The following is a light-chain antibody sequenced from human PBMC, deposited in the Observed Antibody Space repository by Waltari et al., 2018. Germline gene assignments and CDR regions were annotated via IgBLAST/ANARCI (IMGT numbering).Light chain of an antibody. J-gene: IGLJ3*02. CDR1: SGHSSNV. CDR2: VNSDGSH. Sequence: QLVLTQSPSASASLGASVTLTCTLNSGHSSNVVACLPQQPEKGPRYLMKVNSDGSHSKGDEIPDRFSGSSSGAERYLTISSVQSEDEADYYCQTGGHGTRVFGGGTKLTVL. CDR3: QTGGHGTRV. V-gene: IGLV4-69*01.